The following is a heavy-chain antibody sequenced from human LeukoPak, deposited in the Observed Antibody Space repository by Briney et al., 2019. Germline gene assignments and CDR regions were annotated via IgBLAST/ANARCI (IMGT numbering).Heavy chain of an antibody. J-gene: IGHJ4*02. CDR1: GYTFTSYY. CDR2: INPSGGST. CDR3: ARDGTTVTAPPTLYYFDY. D-gene: IGHD4-17*01. Sequence: GASVKVSCKASGYTFTSYYMHWVRQAPGQGLEWMGIINPSGGSTSYAQKFQGRVTMTRDMSTSTVYMELSSLRSEDTAVYYCARDGTTVTAPPTLYYFDYWGQGTLVTVSS. V-gene: IGHV1-46*01.